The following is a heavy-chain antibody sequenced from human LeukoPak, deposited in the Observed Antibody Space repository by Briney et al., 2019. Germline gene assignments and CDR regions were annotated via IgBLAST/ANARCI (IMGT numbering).Heavy chain of an antibody. CDR1: GGSFSGYY. CDR2: INHSGST. Sequence: MPSETLSLTCDVYGGSFSGYYWSWIRQPPGKGLEWIGEINHSGSTNYNPSLKSRVTISVDTSKNQFSLKLSSVTAADTAVYYCARGRLLLWFGELFYYWGQGTLVTVSS. J-gene: IGHJ4*02. CDR3: ARGRLLLWFGELFYY. V-gene: IGHV4-34*01. D-gene: IGHD3-10*01.